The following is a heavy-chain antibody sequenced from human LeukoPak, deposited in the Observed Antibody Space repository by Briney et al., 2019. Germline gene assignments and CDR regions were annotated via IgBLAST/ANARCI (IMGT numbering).Heavy chain of an antibody. V-gene: IGHV4-31*03. D-gene: IGHD3-16*01. J-gene: IGHJ3*02. CDR1: GGSISSGGYY. CDR3: ARGDTVHAFDI. CDR2: IYYSGST. Sequence: SQTLSLTCTVSGGSISSGGYYWSWIRQHPGKGLEWIGYIYYSGSTYYNPSLKSRVTISVVTSKNQFSLKLSSVTAADTAVYYCARGDTVHAFDIWGLGTMVTVSS.